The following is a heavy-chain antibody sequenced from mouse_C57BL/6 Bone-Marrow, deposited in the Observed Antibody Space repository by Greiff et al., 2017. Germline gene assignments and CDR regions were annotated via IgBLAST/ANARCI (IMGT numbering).Heavy chain of an antibody. CDR2: IYPRSGNT. Sequence: QVQLQQSGAELARPGASVQLSCKASGYTFTSYGISWVKQRTGQGLEWIGEIYPRSGNTYYNEKFKGKATLTADKSSSTAYMGLRSLTSEDSAVYFCARWDYYGSSYGDYGGQGTTLTVSS. V-gene: IGHV1-81*01. D-gene: IGHD1-1*01. CDR3: ARWDYYGSSYGDY. CDR1: GYTFTSYG. J-gene: IGHJ2*01.